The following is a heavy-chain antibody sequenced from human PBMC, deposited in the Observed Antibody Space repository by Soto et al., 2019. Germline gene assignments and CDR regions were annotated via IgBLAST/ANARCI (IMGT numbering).Heavy chain of an antibody. V-gene: IGHV4-39*07. CDR3: ARDRGYYDSSGYLKDFDI. J-gene: IGHJ3*02. D-gene: IGHD3-22*01. Sequence: TLSLTCAVCGGSIRSFSYHCVWILQASCTPLEWIGSIYYSGSTYYNPSLKSRVTISVDTSKNQFSLKLTSVTAADTAVYYCARDRGYYDSSGYLKDFDIWGQGTMVTDSS. CDR2: IYYSGST. CDR1: GGSIRSFSYH.